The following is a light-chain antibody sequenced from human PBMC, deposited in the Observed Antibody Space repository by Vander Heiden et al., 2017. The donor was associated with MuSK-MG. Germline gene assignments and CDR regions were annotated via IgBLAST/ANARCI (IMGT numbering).Light chain of an antibody. V-gene: IGLV3-21*03. CDR1: NIGSKS. J-gene: IGLJ2*01. CDR2: DDS. Sequence: SYVLTQPPSVSGAPGKTARITCGGNNIGSKSVHWYQQKPGQAPVLVVYDDSDRPSGIPERFSGSNSGNTATPTTSRVEAGDEADYYCQVWASSSDHQVVFGGGTKLTVL. CDR3: QVWASSSDHQVV.